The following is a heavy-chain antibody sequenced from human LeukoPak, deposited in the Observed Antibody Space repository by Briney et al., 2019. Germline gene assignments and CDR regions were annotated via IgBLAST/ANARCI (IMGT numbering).Heavy chain of an antibody. CDR1: GLTVSSNY. D-gene: IGHD2/OR15-2a*01. Sequence: PGGSLRLSCAASGLTVSSNYMSWVRQAPGKGLEWVSVIYSGGSTYYADSVKGRFTISRDNPKNTLYLQMNSLRAEDTAVYYCASNSKRYYYYGMDVWGQGTTVTVSS. J-gene: IGHJ6*02. CDR2: IYSGGST. V-gene: IGHV3-53*01. CDR3: ASNSKRYYYYGMDV.